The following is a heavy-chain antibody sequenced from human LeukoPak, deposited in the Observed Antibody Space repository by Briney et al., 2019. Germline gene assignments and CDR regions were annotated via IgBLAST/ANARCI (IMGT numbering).Heavy chain of an antibody. CDR1: GGSISSYY. Sequence: PSETLSLTCTVSGGSISSYYWSWIRQPPGKGLEWIGYIYYSGSTNYNPSLKSRVTISVDTSKHKFSLKLSSVTAEDTAVYYCARTKGYCSGGSCYKKYFQHWGQGTLVTVSS. V-gene: IGHV4-59*12. J-gene: IGHJ1*01. CDR2: IYYSGST. CDR3: ARTKGYCSGGSCYKKYFQH. D-gene: IGHD2-15*01.